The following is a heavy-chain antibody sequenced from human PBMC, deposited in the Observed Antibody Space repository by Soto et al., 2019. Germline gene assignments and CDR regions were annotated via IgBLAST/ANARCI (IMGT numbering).Heavy chain of an antibody. Sequence: EVQLVESGGGLVQPGGSLGLSCAVFGITFRNYWMHWIRQAPGKGLVWVSHINSDASLINYADSVKGRFTISRDNARNTLYLQMNRLSVDNTTIYYCASDAAAGLKFWCQGTLVTGSS. CDR3: ASDAAAGLKF. V-gene: IGHV3-74*01. CDR2: INSDASLI. CDR1: GITFRNYW. D-gene: IGHD6-13*01. J-gene: IGHJ4*02.